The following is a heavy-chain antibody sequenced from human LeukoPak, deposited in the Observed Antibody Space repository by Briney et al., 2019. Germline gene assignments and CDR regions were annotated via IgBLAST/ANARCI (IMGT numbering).Heavy chain of an antibody. CDR2: ISWNSGSI. D-gene: IGHD5-24*01. Sequence: GRSLGLSCAASGFTFDDYAMHWVRQAPGKGLEWVSGISWNSGSIGYADSVKGRFTISRDNAKNSLYLQMNSLRAEDTALYYCAKESRDGYINYWGQGTLVTVSS. CDR3: AKESRDGYINY. CDR1: GFTFDDYA. V-gene: IGHV3-9*01. J-gene: IGHJ4*02.